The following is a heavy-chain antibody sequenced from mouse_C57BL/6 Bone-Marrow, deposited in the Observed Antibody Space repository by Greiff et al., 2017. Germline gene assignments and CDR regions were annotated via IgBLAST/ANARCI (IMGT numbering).Heavy chain of an antibody. CDR2: ISGGGGNT. V-gene: IGHV5-9*01. Sequence: EVMLVESGGGLVKPGGSLKLSCAASGFTFSSYTMSWVRQTPEQRLEWVATISGGGGNTYYPDSVKGRFTISRDNAKNTLYLQMSSLRSEDTALYYCARQGIMTTVVDFDYWGQGTTLTVSA. CDR1: GFTFSSYT. D-gene: IGHD1-1*01. J-gene: IGHJ2*01. CDR3: ARQGIMTTVVDFDY.